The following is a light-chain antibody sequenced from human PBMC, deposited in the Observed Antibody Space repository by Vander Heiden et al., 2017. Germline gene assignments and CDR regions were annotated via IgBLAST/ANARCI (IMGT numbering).Light chain of an antibody. CDR1: SSDVGGYNY. CDR2: DVS. CDR3: SSDTSSSTVV. J-gene: IGLJ2*01. Sequence: QSALTQPASVSGSPGQSITISCPGTSSDVGGYNYVSWYQQHPGKAHKLMIYDVSKRPSGVANRFSGSKSGNTASLTISGLQAEDEADYYCSSDTSSSTVVFGGGTKLTVL. V-gene: IGLV2-14*01.